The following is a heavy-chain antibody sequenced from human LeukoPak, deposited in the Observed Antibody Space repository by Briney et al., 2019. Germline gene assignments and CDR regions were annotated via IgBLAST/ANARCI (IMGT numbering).Heavy chain of an antibody. D-gene: IGHD2-2*01. Sequence: ASVKVSCKASGYIFNNFDINWVRQAPGQGLEWMGWMSPVSGIGGSAQRFQGRVTLTRDTSISTAYTEVSNLRSDDTAFYYCARAPMGTAALYWGQGTLVTVSS. CDR1: GYIFNNFD. J-gene: IGHJ4*02. CDR2: MSPVSGIG. V-gene: IGHV1-8*01. CDR3: ARAPMGTAALY.